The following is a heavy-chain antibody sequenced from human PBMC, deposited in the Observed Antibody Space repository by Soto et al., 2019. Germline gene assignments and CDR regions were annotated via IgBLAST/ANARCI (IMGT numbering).Heavy chain of an antibody. Sequence: QVQLVESGGGVVQPGRSLRLSCAASGFTFSSYAMHWVRQAPGKGLEWVAVISYDGSNKYYADSVKGRFTISRDNSKNTRYLQMNSLRAEDTAVYYCARATLLVDYWGQGTLVTVSS. CDR1: GFTFSSYA. CDR3: ARATLLVDY. V-gene: IGHV3-30-3*01. D-gene: IGHD2-15*01. J-gene: IGHJ4*02. CDR2: ISYDGSNK.